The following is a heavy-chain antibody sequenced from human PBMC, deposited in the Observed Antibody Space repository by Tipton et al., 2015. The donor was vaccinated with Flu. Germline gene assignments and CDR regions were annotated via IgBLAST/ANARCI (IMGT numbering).Heavy chain of an antibody. J-gene: IGHJ4*02. CDR3: AKVIPELVAGLDY. CDR1: GFSVSSDY. CDR2: IYHTGGT. V-gene: IGHV3-53*01. Sequence: SLRLSCAASGFSVSSDYMSWVRQAPGKGLEWVSVIYHTGGTYYADSVKGRFIISIDNFKNTLYLQMNSVRAEDTAVYYCAKVIPELVAGLDYWGQGTLVTVSS. D-gene: IGHD6-19*01.